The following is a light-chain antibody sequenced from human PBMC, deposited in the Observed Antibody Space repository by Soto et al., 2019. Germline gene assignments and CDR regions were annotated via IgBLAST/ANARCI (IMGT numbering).Light chain of an antibody. J-gene: IGKJ1*01. CDR2: DAS. CDR1: QSVSSY. CDR3: QQHSNWPVT. Sequence: EIVLTQSPATLSLSPGERATLSCRASQSVSSYLAWYQQKPGQAPRLLIYDASSRATGIPARFSGSGSGTEYPLTISSLEPEDFALYYCQQHSNWPVTFGQGTRVDIK. V-gene: IGKV3-11*01.